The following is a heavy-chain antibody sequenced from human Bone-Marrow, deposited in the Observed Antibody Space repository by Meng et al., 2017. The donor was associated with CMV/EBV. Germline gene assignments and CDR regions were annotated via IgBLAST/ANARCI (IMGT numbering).Heavy chain of an antibody. CDR2: IWYDGSYE. Sequence: GESLKISCAASGFTFSRYGMHWVRQAPGKGLEWVAVIWYDGSYEYYADSVKGRFTISRDNSKNTLFLQMDSLIVEDTAVYYCATVTVGDQHNTDYWGQGPQVTVSS. CDR3: ATVTVGDQHNTDY. V-gene: IGHV3-33*01. J-gene: IGHJ4*02. D-gene: IGHD2-21*02. CDR1: GFTFSRYG.